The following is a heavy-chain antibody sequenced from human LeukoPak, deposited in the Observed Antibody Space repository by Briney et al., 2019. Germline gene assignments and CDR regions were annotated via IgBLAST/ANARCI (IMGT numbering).Heavy chain of an antibody. CDR3: ARDGGSYYGYYYYYLDV. CDR1: GFTFSSYA. V-gene: IGHV3-23*01. CDR2: ISGSGGST. D-gene: IGHD1-26*01. Sequence: GGSLRLSCAAPGFTFSSYAMSWVRQAPGKGLEWVSAISGSGGSTYYADSVKGRFTISRDNSKNTLYLQMNSLRAEDTAVYYCARDGGSYYGYYYYYLDVWGKGTSVTVSS. J-gene: IGHJ6*03.